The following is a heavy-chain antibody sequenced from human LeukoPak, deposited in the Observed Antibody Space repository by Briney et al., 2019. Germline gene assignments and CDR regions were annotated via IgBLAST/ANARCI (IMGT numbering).Heavy chain of an antibody. Sequence: TGGSLRLSCAASGFTVSSNYMSWVRQAPGKGLEWVSVIYSGGSTYYADSVKGRFTISRDNSKNTLYLQMNSLRAEDTAVYYCARDAFSSSWYFDYWGQGTLVTVSS. CDR3: ARDAFSSSWYFDY. V-gene: IGHV3-53*01. CDR2: IYSGGST. D-gene: IGHD6-13*01. CDR1: GFTVSSNY. J-gene: IGHJ4*02.